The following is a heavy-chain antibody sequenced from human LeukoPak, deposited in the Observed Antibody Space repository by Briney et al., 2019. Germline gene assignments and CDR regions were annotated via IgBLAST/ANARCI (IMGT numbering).Heavy chain of an antibody. CDR2: IRYDGSEK. CDR3: ARAYGSSGYYQLPIDY. Sequence: GGSLRLSCEASGFTFNNYWMSWVRQAPGRGLEWVANIRYDGSEKHYVDSVKGRFTISRDNAKNTLFLQMNSLRVEDTALYYCARAYGSSGYYQLPIDYWGQGTLVTVSS. V-gene: IGHV3-7*03. CDR1: GFTFNNYW. J-gene: IGHJ4*02. D-gene: IGHD3-22*01.